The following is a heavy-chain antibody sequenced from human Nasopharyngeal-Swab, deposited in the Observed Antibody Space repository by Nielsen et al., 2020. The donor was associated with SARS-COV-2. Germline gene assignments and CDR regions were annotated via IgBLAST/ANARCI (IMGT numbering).Heavy chain of an antibody. CDR2: MNPNSGNT. CDR1: RYTFTSYD. V-gene: IGHV1-8*01. Sequence: AAVTVSCQASRYTFTSYDINWVRQATGQGLEWMGWMNPNSGNTGYAQKFQGRVTMTRNTSISTAYMELSSLRSEDTAVYYCAKAGRLESTGWFDPWGQGTLVTVSS. CDR3: AKAGRLESTGWFDP. D-gene: IGHD1-1*01. J-gene: IGHJ5*02.